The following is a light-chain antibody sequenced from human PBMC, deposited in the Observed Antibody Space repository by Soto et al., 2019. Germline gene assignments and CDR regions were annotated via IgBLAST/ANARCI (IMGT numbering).Light chain of an antibody. V-gene: IGLV7-43*01. J-gene: IGLJ1*01. CDR3: VLYYDGANV. Sequence: QAVVTQEPSLTVSPGGTVTLTCASSTGAVTSDSYPSWFQQKPGQAPRALIYTISNKHSWTPARFSGSLLGGKAALTLSDVQPEDEAAYFCVLYYDGANVFGPGTKVTVL. CDR1: TGAVTSDSY. CDR2: TIS.